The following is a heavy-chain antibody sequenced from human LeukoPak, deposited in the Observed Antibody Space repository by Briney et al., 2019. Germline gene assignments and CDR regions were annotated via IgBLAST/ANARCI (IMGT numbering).Heavy chain of an antibody. V-gene: IGHV3-23*01. CDR1: GFTFDSYA. D-gene: IGHD2-8*02. CDR3: AKNTVYYYYYDMDV. Sequence: GGSLRLSCASSGFTFDSYAMNWVRQAPGKGLEWVSGISGGGSGTYYADSVKGRFTISRDNSKNTLYLQMNSLRAEDTAVYYWAKNTVYYYYYDMDVWGQGTTVTVSS. J-gene: IGHJ6*02. CDR2: ISGGGSGT.